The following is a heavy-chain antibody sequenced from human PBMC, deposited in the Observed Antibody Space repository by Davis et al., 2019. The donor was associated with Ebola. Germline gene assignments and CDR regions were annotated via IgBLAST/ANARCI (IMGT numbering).Heavy chain of an antibody. D-gene: IGHD1-26*01. CDR3: ARSGSYYDAFDI. CDR2: INHSGST. V-gene: IGHV4-34*01. CDR1: GGSFSGYY. J-gene: IGHJ3*02. Sequence: PSETLSLTCAVYGGSFSGYYWSWIRQPPGKGLEWIGEINHSGSTNYNPSLKSRVTISVDTSKNQFSLKLSSVTAADTAVYYCARSGSYYDAFDIWGQGTMVTVSS.